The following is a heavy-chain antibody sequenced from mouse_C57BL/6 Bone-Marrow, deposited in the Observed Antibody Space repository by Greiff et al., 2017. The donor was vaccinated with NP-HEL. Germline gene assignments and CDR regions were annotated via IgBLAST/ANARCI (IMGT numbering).Heavy chain of an antibody. D-gene: IGHD1-1*01. V-gene: IGHV4-1*01. Sequence: AAEGVDFSRYWMSWVRRAPGKGLEWIGEINPDSSTINYAPSLKDKFIISRDNAKNTLYLQMSKVRSEDTALYYCAGSSRGDYWGQGTSVTVSS. CDR2: INPDSSTI. CDR3: AGSSRGDY. CDR1: GVDFSRYW. J-gene: IGHJ4*01.